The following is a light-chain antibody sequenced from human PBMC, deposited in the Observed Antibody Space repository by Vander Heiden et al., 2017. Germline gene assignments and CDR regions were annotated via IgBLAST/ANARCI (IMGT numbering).Light chain of an antibody. J-gene: IGLJ3*02. Sequence: QSALTQPPCAAGSPGQSVTISCTGTSRDVGDYNYVSWSRQHPGKAPRLIIYEVSKRPSGVPDRFFGSKSGNTASLTVTGLQAEEEADYYCASYAGSNIWVFGGGTKLTVL. V-gene: IGLV2-8*01. CDR3: ASYAGSNIWV. CDR1: SRDVGDYNY. CDR2: EVS.